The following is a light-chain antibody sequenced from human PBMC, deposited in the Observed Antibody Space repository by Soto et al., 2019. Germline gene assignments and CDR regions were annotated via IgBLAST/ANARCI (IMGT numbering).Light chain of an antibody. Sequence: EIVLTQSPGTLSLSPGERATLSCRASQTINKNYFAWYQQKPGQAPRPLMYSASSRATGIPDRFSGSGSGTDFTLTISRLEPEDFAVYYCQYYGRSKLTCGGGTKVDIK. CDR1: QTINKNY. V-gene: IGKV3-20*01. CDR2: SAS. CDR3: QYYGRSKLT. J-gene: IGKJ4*01.